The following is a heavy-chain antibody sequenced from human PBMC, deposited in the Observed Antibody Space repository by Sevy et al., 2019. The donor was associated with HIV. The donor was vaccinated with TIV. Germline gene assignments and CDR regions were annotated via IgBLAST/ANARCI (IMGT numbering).Heavy chain of an antibody. V-gene: IGHV3-21*01. CDR2: ITSSSDYI. D-gene: IGHD3-22*01. J-gene: IGHJ4*02. CDR1: GFTFSNYN. Sequence: GGSLRISCAASGFTFSNYNMNWVRQAPGKGLEWVSSITSSSDYIYDADSVKGRFTISRDNAKNSLYLQMNSLRAEDTAGYYCARDRRTLNYYASSGYNYYFDYWGQGTLVTVSS. CDR3: ARDRRTLNYYASSGYNYYFDY.